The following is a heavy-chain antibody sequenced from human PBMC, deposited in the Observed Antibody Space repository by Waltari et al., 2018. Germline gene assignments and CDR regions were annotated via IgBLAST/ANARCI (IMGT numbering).Heavy chain of an antibody. CDR3: ARARSSSWYGFPFDY. J-gene: IGHJ4*02. CDR1: GYTFTGYY. D-gene: IGHD6-13*01. V-gene: IGHV1-2*06. Sequence: QVQLVQSGAEVKKPGASVKVSCKASGYTFTGYYMHWVRQAPGQGLEWMGRINPNSGGTNYAQKFQGRVTMTRDTSISTAYMELSRLRSDDMAVYYCARARSSSWYGFPFDYWGQGTLVTVSS. CDR2: INPNSGGT.